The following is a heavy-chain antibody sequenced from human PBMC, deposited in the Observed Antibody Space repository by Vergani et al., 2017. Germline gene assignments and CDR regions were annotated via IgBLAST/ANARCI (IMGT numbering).Heavy chain of an antibody. V-gene: IGHV1-2*02. CDR1: GDTFTGYY. D-gene: IGHD6-19*01. J-gene: IGHJ6*02. CDR3: ARDSQTVAGMRYGMDV. Sequence: QVQLVQSGAEVKKPGASVKVSCKASGDTFTGYYMHWVRQAPGQGLEWMGWINPNSGGTNYAQKFQGRVTMTRDTSISTAYMELSRLRSDDTAVYYCARDSQTVAGMRYGMDVWGQGTTVTVSS. CDR2: INPNSGGT.